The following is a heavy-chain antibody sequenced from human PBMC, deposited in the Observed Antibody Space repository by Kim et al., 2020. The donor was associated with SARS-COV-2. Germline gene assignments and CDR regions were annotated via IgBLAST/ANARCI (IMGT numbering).Heavy chain of an antibody. D-gene: IGHD5-12*01. CDR3: AREAEMATIRFDY. J-gene: IGHJ4*02. V-gene: IGHV4-34*01. Sequence: HPSLKSRVTISVDTSKNQFSLKLSSVTAADTAVYYCAREAEMATIRFDYWGQGTLVTVSS.